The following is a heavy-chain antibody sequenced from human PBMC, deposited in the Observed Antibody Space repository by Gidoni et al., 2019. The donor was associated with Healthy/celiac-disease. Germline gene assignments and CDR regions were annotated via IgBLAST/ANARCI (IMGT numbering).Heavy chain of an antibody. CDR2: ISWNSGSI. CDR3: AKTQTGRGAFDI. V-gene: IGHV3-9*01. D-gene: IGHD1-26*01. J-gene: IGHJ3*02. Sequence: EVQLVESGGGLVQPGRSLRLSCAASGFTFDDYAMHLVRQAPGKGLGWVSGISWNSGSIGYADSVKGRFTISRDNAKNSLYLQMNSLRAEDTALYYCAKTQTGRGAFDIWGQGTMVTVSS. CDR1: GFTFDDYA.